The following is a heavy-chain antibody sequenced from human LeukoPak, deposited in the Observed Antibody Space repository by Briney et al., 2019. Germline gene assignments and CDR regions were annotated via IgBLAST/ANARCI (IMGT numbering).Heavy chain of an antibody. Sequence: GRSLRLSCAASGFTFSSYGMHWVRQAPGKGLEWVAVISYDGSNKYYADSVKGRFTISRDNSKNTLYLQMNSLRAEDTAVYYCALLGDRGYFDYWGQGTLVTVSS. J-gene: IGHJ4*02. V-gene: IGHV3-30*03. CDR2: ISYDGSNK. CDR1: GFTFSSYG. CDR3: ALLGDRGYFDY. D-gene: IGHD2-15*01.